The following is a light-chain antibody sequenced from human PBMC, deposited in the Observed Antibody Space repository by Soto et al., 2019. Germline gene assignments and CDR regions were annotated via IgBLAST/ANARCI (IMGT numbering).Light chain of an antibody. CDR3: QHYTLYSAS. J-gene: IGKJ3*01. CDR2: DAS. CDR1: QSISSW. V-gene: IGKV1-5*01. Sequence: DIQMTQSPSTLPASVGDRVTITCRASQSISSWLAWYQQKPGKAPKLLIYDASSLESGVPPRFSGSGSGTEFTLTISSLQPDDFATYYCQHYTLYSASFGPGTKVDIK.